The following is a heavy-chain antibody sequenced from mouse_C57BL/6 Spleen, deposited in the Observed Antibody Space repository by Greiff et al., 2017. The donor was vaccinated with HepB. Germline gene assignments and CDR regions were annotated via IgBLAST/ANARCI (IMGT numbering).Heavy chain of an antibody. CDR2: IWSGGST. J-gene: IGHJ4*01. Sequence: VQLQQSGPGLVQPSQSLSISCTASGFSLTSYGVHWVRQSPGKGLEWLGVIWSGGSTDYYAAIISRLSISKDNSKSQDFFKMNSLHADDTAIYFGARTEDGMDYWGQGTSVTVSS. CDR3: ARTEDGMDY. V-gene: IGHV2-2*01. CDR1: GFSLTSYG.